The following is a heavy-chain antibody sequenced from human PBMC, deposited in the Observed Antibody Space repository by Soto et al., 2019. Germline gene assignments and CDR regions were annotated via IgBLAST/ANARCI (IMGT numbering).Heavy chain of an antibody. CDR1: GFTFSSYA. CDR2: ISGSGGST. J-gene: IGHJ6*02. CDR3: ARGGGYGYGMDV. Sequence: PGGSLRLSCAASGFTFSSYAMSWVRQAPGKGLEWVSAISGSGGSTYYADSVKGRFTISRDNSKNTLYLQMNSLRAEDTAVYYCARGGGYGYGMDVWGQGTTVTVSS. D-gene: IGHD5-18*01. V-gene: IGHV3-23*01.